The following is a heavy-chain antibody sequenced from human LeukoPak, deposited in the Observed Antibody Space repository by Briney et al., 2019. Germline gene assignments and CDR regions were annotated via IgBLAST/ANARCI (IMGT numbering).Heavy chain of an antibody. CDR2: INPNSGGT. J-gene: IGHJ4*02. CDR3: ARVTYYDSSGLIDY. CDR1: GYIFTGYY. Sequence: GASVKVSCKASGYIFTGYYMHWVRQAPGQGLEWMGWINPNSGGTNYAQKLQGRVTMTRDTSISTAYMELSRLRSDDTAVYYCARVTYYDSSGLIDYWGQGTLVTVSS. D-gene: IGHD3-22*01. V-gene: IGHV1-2*02.